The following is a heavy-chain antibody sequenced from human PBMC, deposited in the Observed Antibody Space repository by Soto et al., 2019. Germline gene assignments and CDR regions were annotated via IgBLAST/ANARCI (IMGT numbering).Heavy chain of an antibody. V-gene: IGHV3-21*01. J-gene: IGHJ6*02. CDR2: ISSSSSYI. D-gene: IGHD2-21*01. CDR3: AREFQTLRVKHYGMDV. Sequence: PGGSLRLSCAASGFTFSSYSMNWVRQAPGKGLEWVSSISSSSSYIYYADTVKGRFTISRDNAKNSLYLQMNSLRAEDTVLFYCAREFQTLRVKHYGMDVWGQGTTVTVSS. CDR1: GFTFSSYS.